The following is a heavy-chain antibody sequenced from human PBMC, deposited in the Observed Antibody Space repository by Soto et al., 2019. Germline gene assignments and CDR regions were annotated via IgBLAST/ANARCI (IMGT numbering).Heavy chain of an antibody. CDR1: GGFISTGGYY. Sequence: PSETLSLTCTVSGGFISTGGYYWNWIRQHPGKGLEWIGYFYYSGSTYYNPSLKSLVTISVNTSKNQFSLKLSSVTAADTAVYYCARSVFPWGQGTLVTVSS. J-gene: IGHJ5*02. V-gene: IGHV4-31*01. CDR3: ARSVFP. CDR2: FYYSGST.